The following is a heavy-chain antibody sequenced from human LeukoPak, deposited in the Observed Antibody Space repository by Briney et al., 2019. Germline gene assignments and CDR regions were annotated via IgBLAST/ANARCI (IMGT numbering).Heavy chain of an antibody. J-gene: IGHJ4*02. CDR2: IKSKTDGGTT. CDR1: GFTFSNAW. V-gene: IGHV3-15*01. D-gene: IGHD6-13*01. CDR3: TTDRRDSSSWYRPRVDY. Sequence: GGSLRLSCAASGFTFSNAWMSWVRQAPGKGLEWVGRIKSKTDGGTTDYAAPVKGRFTISRDDSKNTLYLQMNSLKTEDTAVYYCTTDRRDSSSWYRPRVDYWGQGTLVTVSS.